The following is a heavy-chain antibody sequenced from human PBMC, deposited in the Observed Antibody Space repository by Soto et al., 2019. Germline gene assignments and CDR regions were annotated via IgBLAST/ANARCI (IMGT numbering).Heavy chain of an antibody. V-gene: IGHV5-51*01. CDR3: ASTIEYSSPVDAFDI. CDR1: GYSFTSYW. Sequence: PGESLKISCNGSGYSFTSYWIGWVRQMPGKGLEWMGIIYPGDSDTGYSPSFQGQVTISADKSISTAYLQWSSLKASDTAMYYCASTIEYSSPVDAFDIWGQGTMVTVSS. J-gene: IGHJ3*02. CDR2: IYPGDSDT. D-gene: IGHD6-6*01.